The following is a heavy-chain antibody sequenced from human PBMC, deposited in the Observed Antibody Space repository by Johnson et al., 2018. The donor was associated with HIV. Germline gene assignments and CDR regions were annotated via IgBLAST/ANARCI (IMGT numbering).Heavy chain of an antibody. D-gene: IGHD1-26*01. CDR1: GFTFDDYA. J-gene: IGHJ3*01. CDR2: ISWNSGNI. Sequence: EVQLVESGGGLVQPGRSLRLSCAASGFTFDDYAMHWVRQGPGKGLEWVSGISWNSGNIAYADSVKGRFTISRDNAKNSLYLQMNSLRAEDTAVYYCAKGSWALWSPWGQGTMVAVSS. V-gene: IGHV3-9*01. CDR3: AKGSWALWSP.